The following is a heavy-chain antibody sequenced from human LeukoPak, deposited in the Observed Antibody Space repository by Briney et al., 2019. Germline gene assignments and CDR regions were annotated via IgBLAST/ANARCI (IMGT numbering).Heavy chain of an antibody. J-gene: IGHJ4*02. V-gene: IGHV1-69*02. Sequence: SVKVSCKASGGTFSSYTISWVRQAPGQGLEWMGRIIPILGIANYAQKFQGRVTITADKSTSTAYMELSSLRSEDTAVYYCKLELKRTTGELDYWGQGTLVTVS. D-gene: IGHD1-1*01. CDR3: KLELKRTTGELDY. CDR1: GGTFSSYT. CDR2: IIPILGIA.